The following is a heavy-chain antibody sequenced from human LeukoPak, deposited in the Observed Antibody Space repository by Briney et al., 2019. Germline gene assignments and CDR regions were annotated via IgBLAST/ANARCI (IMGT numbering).Heavy chain of an antibody. J-gene: IGHJ6*02. V-gene: IGHV4-34*01. Sequence: SETLSLTCAVYGGSFSGYYWSWIRQPPGKGLEWIGEINHSGSTNYNPSLKSRVTISVDTSKNQFSLKLSSVTAADTAVYYCARRNYDILTGYLGHYYYYGKDVWGQGTTVTVSS. CDR1: GGSFSGYY. CDR2: INHSGST. CDR3: ARRNYDILTGYLGHYYYYGKDV. D-gene: IGHD3-9*01.